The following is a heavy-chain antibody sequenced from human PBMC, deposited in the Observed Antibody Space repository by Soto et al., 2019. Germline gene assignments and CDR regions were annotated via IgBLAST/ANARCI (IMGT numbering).Heavy chain of an antibody. V-gene: IGHV1-18*01. CDR1: GYTFTSYG. D-gene: IGHD4-17*01. J-gene: IGHJ6*02. CDR3: ARSYGDFTYYYQGMDV. CDR2: ISAYNGNT. Sequence: ASVKVSCKASGYTFTSYGISWVRQAPGQGLEWMGWISAYNGNTNYAQKLQGRVTMTTDTSTSTAYMELRSLRSGDTAVYYCARSYGDFTYYYQGMDVWGQGTTVTVSS.